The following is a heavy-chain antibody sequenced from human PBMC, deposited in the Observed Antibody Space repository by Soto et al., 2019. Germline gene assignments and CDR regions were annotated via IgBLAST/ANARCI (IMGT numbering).Heavy chain of an antibody. D-gene: IGHD6-19*01. Sequence: EDQLVESGGGLVKPGGSLRLSCAASGFSFDTYNMNWVRQAPGKGLEWVSSISSGRPDIFYADSVRGRFTISRDDAKKSLFLQMNSLRADDTAVYYCARDHLGIAAGDFDLWGQGTLVTLSS. CDR2: ISSGRPDI. CDR3: ARDHLGIAAGDFDL. CDR1: GFSFDTYN. J-gene: IGHJ4*02. V-gene: IGHV3-21*02.